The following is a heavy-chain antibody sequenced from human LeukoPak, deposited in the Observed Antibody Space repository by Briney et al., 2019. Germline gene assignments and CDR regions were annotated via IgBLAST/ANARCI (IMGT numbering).Heavy chain of an antibody. Sequence: PGGSLRLSCAASGFTFRNYGMHWVRQAPGKGLEWVAFVPYDGSNKDYTDSVKGRFTISRDNSENSLYLQMNSLRAEDTAVYYCATATYYYASGSLYCFHYWGQGTLVTVSS. J-gene: IGHJ4*02. CDR2: VPYDGSNK. CDR1: GFTFRNYG. CDR3: ATATYYYASGSLYCFHY. V-gene: IGHV3-30*02. D-gene: IGHD3-10*01.